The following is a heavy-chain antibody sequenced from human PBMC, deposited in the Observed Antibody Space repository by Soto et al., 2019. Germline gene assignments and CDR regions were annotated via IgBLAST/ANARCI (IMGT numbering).Heavy chain of an antibody. CDR1: GGTFSSYA. D-gene: IGHD1-26*01. Sequence: QVQLVQSGAEVKKHGSSVQVSCQSPGGTFSSYAISWVRHAPGQGLECMGGIIPIFGTANYAQKFQGRVTITADKSTSTAYMELSSLRSEDTAVYYCASWDGNSYNWFDPWGQGTLVTVSS. CDR2: IIPIFGTA. J-gene: IGHJ5*02. CDR3: ASWDGNSYNWFDP. V-gene: IGHV1-69*06.